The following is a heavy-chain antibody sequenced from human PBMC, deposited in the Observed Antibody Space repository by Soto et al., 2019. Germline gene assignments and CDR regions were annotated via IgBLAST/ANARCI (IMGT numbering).Heavy chain of an antibody. CDR1: GGSISSSSYY. V-gene: IGHV4-39*01. CDR3: ARHGQGDYMFDY. CDR2: IYYSGST. Sequence: QLQLQESGPGLLEPSETLALACIVSGGSISSSSYYWSGIRQPPGKGLEWIGSIYYSGSTYYNPSLKSRVTISVDTSKNQFSLKLSSVTAADTAVYYCARHGQGDYMFDYWGQGTLVTVSS. D-gene: IGHD4-17*01. J-gene: IGHJ4*02.